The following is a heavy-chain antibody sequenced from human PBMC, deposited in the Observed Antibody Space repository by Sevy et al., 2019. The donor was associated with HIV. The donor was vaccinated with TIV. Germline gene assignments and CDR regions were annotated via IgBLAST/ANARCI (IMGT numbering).Heavy chain of an antibody. J-gene: IGHJ4*02. Sequence: GGSLRLSCAASGFTFSDHYMEWVRQAPGKGLEWVGRTRIKADGYSTEYAASVKGRFTISRDDSENSLYLQMNSLKTEDTTVYYCSTHAGIAAAGRVIDYWGQGALVTVSS. V-gene: IGHV3-72*01. CDR3: STHAGIAAAGRVIDY. D-gene: IGHD6-13*01. CDR1: GFTFSDHY. CDR2: TRIKADGYST.